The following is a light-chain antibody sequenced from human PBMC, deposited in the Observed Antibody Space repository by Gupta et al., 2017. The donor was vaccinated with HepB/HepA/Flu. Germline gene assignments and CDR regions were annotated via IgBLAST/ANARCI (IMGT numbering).Light chain of an antibody. V-gene: IGKV3-20*01. CDR3: QQEGSSPIT. J-gene: IGKJ4*01. CDR1: QSVSSSY. Sequence: IMLTQSPGTLSLSPGERATLSCRASQSVSSSYLAWYQQKPGQAPRLLIYGASSRATGIPDRFSGSGSGTDFTLTISRLEPEDFAVYYCQQEGSSPITFGRGTKVEIK. CDR2: GAS.